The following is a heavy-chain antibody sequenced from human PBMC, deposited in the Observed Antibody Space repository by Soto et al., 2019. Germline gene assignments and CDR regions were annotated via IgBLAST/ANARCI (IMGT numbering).Heavy chain of an antibody. D-gene: IGHD6-13*01. J-gene: IGHJ4*02. CDR3: AKDIGSSSWYWSATLDY. CDR1: GFTFSSYG. CDR2: VSYDGSNK. V-gene: IGHV3-30*18. Sequence: QVQLVESGGGVVQPGRSLRLSCAASGFTFSSYGMHWVRQAPGKGLEWVAVVSYDGSNKYYADSVKGRFTISRDNYKSTLYLQMNSLRAEDTAVYYCAKDIGSSSWYWSATLDYWGQGTLVNVSS.